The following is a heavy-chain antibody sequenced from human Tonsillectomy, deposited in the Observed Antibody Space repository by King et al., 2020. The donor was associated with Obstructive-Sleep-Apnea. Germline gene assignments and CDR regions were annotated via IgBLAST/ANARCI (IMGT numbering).Heavy chain of an antibody. J-gene: IGHJ4*02. Sequence: QLVQSGGGVVQPGRSLRLSCAASGFTFSNYSMHWVRQAPGKGLEWVAVISYDGSNKYYVDSGKGRFTISRDNSKNTLYLQMNSLRAEDTAVYYCAKEKGQWLIQPYDYWGQGTLVTVSS. V-gene: IGHV3-30*18. CDR3: AKEKGQWLIQPYDY. D-gene: IGHD6-19*01. CDR1: GFTFSNYS. CDR2: ISYDGSNK.